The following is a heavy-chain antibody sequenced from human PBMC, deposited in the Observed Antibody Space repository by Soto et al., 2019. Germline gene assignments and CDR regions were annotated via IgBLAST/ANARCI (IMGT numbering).Heavy chain of an antibody. CDR1: GYSFTSFD. J-gene: IGHJ5*02. V-gene: IGHV1-8*02. D-gene: IGHD1-1*01. CDR3: ARDLGGATGFDP. Sequence: ASVKVSCKSFGYSFTSFDVHWVRQASGQGLEWMGWMNPNSGNTDYAQRFQGRVTMTTDTITSTDAFTTTAYMELTSPTSDDTAVYFCARDLGGATGFDPWGQGTLVTVSS. CDR2: MNPNSGNT.